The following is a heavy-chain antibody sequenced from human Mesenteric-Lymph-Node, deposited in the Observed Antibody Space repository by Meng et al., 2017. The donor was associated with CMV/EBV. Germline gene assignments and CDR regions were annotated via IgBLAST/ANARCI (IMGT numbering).Heavy chain of an antibody. CDR2: ISSSSSYI. J-gene: IGHJ6*02. V-gene: IGHV3-21*01. D-gene: IGHD3-3*01. Sequence: GGSLRLSCAASGFTFSSYWMSWVRQAPGKGLEWVSSISSSSSYIYYADSVKGRFTISRDNAKNSLYLQMNSLRAEDTAVYYCARDLTIFGVATHYGMDVWGQGTTVTVSS. CDR3: ARDLTIFGVATHYGMDV. CDR1: GFTFSSYW.